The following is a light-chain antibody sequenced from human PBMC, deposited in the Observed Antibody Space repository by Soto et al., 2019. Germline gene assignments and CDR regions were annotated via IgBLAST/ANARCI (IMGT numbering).Light chain of an antibody. Sequence: QSALTQPRSVSGSPGQSVTISCTGTSSDVGGYNYVSWYQQHPGKAPKLMIYDVSKRPSGVPDRFSGSKSGNTASLTISGLQAEDEADYYCCSYASNFILVFGGGTKVTVL. CDR1: SSDVGGYNY. V-gene: IGLV2-11*01. CDR2: DVS. CDR3: CSYASNFILV. J-gene: IGLJ2*01.